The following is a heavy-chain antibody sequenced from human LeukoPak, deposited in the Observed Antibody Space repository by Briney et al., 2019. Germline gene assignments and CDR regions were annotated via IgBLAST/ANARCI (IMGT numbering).Heavy chain of an antibody. CDR1: GFTFSAYS. J-gene: IGHJ4*02. V-gene: IGHV3-48*04. CDR3: ARDRGYYDSSAPWVY. CDR2: ISSSSSTT. D-gene: IGHD3-22*01. Sequence: GGSLRLSCAASGFTFSAYSMNWVRQPPGKGLEWVSYISSSSSTTHYADSVKGRFTISRDNAKNSLYLQMNSLRAEDAAVYYCARDRGYYDSSAPWVYWGQGTLVTVSS.